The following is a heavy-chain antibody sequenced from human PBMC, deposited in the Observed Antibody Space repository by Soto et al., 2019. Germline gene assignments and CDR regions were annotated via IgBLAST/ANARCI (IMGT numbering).Heavy chain of an antibody. CDR3: PKCAVLMTTSVGWCNWFDP. J-gene: IGHJ5*02. Sequence: EVQLLESGGTLVQPGASLRLSCEVSGFSFSSFAMTWVRQAPGEGLEWVSSIRGTATSYADSVKGRFTISRDNSKNTVYLQMNTLRGEDTALYYCPKCAVLMTTSVGWCNWFDPWGQGTLVIVSS. D-gene: IGHD2-21*01. V-gene: IGHV3-23*01. CDR1: GFSFSSFA. CDR2: IRGTAT.